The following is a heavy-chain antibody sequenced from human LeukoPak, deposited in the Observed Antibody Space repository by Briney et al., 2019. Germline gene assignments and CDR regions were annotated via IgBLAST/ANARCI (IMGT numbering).Heavy chain of an antibody. CDR3: ARPPMYYYDGTGYGGWYFDY. J-gene: IGHJ4*02. V-gene: IGHV3-74*03. D-gene: IGHD3-22*01. CDR1: RFTFSAVSRLVFSNYR. Sequence: GGSLRLSCAASRFTFSAVSRLVFSNYRMHWVRQAPGEGLVWVSRINSDGSITEYADSVKGRFTISRDNAKNTLYLQMNSLRAEDTAVYYCARPPMYYYDGTGYGGWYFDYWGQGTLVTASS. CDR2: INSDGSIT.